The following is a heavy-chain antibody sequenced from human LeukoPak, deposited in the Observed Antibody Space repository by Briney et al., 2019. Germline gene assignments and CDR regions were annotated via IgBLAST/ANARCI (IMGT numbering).Heavy chain of an antibody. CDR3: TTVLVHD. J-gene: IGHJ4*02. CDR1: GFTFSNAW. D-gene: IGHD6-13*01. Sequence: PGGSLRLSCAASGFTFSNAWMSWVRQAPGKGLEWVGCIKSKTDGGTTDYAAPVKGRFTISRDDSKNTLYLQMNSLKTEDTAVYYCTTVLVHDWGQGTLVTVSS. CDR2: IKSKTDGGTT. V-gene: IGHV3-15*01.